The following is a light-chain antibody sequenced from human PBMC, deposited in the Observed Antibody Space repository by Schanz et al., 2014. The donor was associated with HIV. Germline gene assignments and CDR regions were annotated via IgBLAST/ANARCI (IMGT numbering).Light chain of an antibody. V-gene: IGKV3-11*01. CDR2: DAS. J-gene: IGKJ4*01. Sequence: EIVLTQSPATLSLSPGERATLSYRASQSVSSYLAWYQQKPGQAPRLLIYDASNRATGIPARFSGSGSGTDFTLTISRLEPEDFAVYFCQYFGNSGGTFGGGTKVEIK. CDR3: QYFGNSGGT. CDR1: QSVSSY.